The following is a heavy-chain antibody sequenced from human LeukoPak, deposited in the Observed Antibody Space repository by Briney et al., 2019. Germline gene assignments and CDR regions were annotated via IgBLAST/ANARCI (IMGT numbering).Heavy chain of an antibody. V-gene: IGHV3-9*03. J-gene: IGHJ4*02. D-gene: IGHD2-2*01. CDR1: GFTFDDYA. CDR2: ISWNSGSI. Sequence: PGRSLSLSCAASGFTFDDYAMHWVRHAPGKGLEWVSGISWNSGSIGYADSVKSRFTISRDNAKNSLYLQMNSLRAEDMALYYCAKAGGDCSSTSCSYYGDSAAYFDYWGQGTLVTVSS. CDR3: AKAGGDCSSTSCSYYGDSAAYFDY.